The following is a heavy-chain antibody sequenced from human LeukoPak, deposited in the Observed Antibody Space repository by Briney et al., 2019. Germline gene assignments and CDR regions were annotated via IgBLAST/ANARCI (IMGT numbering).Heavy chain of an antibody. D-gene: IGHD5-12*01. CDR2: ISWNSGSI. J-gene: IGHJ4*02. CDR3: ARGPSGYHNT. V-gene: IGHV3-9*01. CDR1: GFTFDDYA. Sequence: GGSLRLSCAASGFTFDDYAMHWVRQAPGKGPEWVSGISWNSGSIGYADSVKGRFTISRDNSKNTLYLQMNSLRAEDTAVYYCARGPSGYHNTGGQGTLVTVSS.